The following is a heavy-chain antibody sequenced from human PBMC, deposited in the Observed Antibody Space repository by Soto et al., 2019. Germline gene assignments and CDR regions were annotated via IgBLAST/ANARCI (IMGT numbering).Heavy chain of an antibody. CDR2: VNGGDGNT. J-gene: IGHJ3*02. D-gene: IGHD6-19*01. CDR1: GYTFSTFA. Sequence: QVQLVQSGAEVKKPGASVEISCKASGYTFSTFAIHWVRQAPGQRPEWMGWVNGGDGNTRFSQNFQGRVTLTRDASATTAYMELSSLRSEDTAVYYCARSSGWYALDIWGQGTMVSVSS. CDR3: ARSSGWYALDI. V-gene: IGHV1-3*01.